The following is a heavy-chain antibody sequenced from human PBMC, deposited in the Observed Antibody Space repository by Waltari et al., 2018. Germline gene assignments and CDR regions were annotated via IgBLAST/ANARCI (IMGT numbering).Heavy chain of an antibody. J-gene: IGHJ3*02. CDR2: TIPIFGSP. CDR1: GGTCGRNA. V-gene: IGHV1-69*12. Sequence: QVHPVQSGAEVKTPGSSVWVSCKPSGGTCGRNAFTWVRQAPGQGVEWMGGTIPIFGSPMYAPKFQGRVSITADELTYTVYMELNSLRSDDTAIYYCARRKLGEAFDIWGQGTMVIVSS. CDR3: ARRKLGEAFDI. D-gene: IGHD3-16*01.